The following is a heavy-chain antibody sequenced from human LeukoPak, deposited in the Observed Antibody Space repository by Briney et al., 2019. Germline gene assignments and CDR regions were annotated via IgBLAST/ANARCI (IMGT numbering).Heavy chain of an antibody. CDR3: ARDWAHGNYYYGMDV. D-gene: IGHD1-26*01. CDR2: INEDGRIT. Sequence: GGSLRLSCAVSGFTFRTYWMHWVRQVPGEGLVWVSRINEDGRITNYADSVKGRFSISRDNSKNTLYFQMDNLRAEDTAVYYCARDWAHGNYYYGMDVWGQGTTVTVSS. V-gene: IGHV3-74*01. J-gene: IGHJ6*02. CDR1: GFTFRTYW.